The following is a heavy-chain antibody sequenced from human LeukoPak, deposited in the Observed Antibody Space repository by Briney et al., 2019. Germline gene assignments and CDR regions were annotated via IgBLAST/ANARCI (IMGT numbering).Heavy chain of an antibody. V-gene: IGHV4-4*07. CDR1: GGSISSYY. Sequence: QTSETLSLTCTVSGGSISSYYWSWIRQPAGQGLEWVGHIYTSGSTNHNPSLKSRVTMSVDTSKNQFSLKLSSVTAADTAVYYCGRLYNYYMDVWGKGTTVTVSS. CDR3: GRLYNYYMDV. J-gene: IGHJ6*03. CDR2: IYTSGST. D-gene: IGHD3-10*01.